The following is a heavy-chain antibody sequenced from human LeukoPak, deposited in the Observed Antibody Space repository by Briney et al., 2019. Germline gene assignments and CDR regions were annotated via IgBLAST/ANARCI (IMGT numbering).Heavy chain of an antibody. CDR1: GFTFSDYY. J-gene: IGHJ5*02. CDR2: TSSSGSTI. D-gene: IGHD3-3*01. CDR3: ARGTIFGVVNNWFDP. Sequence: SGGSLRLSCAASGFTFSDYYMSWIRQAPGKGLEWVSYTSSSGSTIYYADSVKGRFTISRDNAKNSLYLQMNSLRAEDTAVYYCARGTIFGVVNNWFDPWGQGTLVTVSS. V-gene: IGHV3-11*04.